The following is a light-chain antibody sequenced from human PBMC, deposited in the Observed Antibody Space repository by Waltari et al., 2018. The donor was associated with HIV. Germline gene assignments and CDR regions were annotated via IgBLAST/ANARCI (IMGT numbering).Light chain of an antibody. Sequence: VLTQSPGTLSLSPGERATFSCRASQSVSASDLAWYQQKPGQAPSLRMYGASTRAPGTPDRFSGSGSGSGTDFTLTISRLQPEDFAIYHCQQYGSSPITFGGGTKLEIK. CDR3: QQYGSSPIT. J-gene: IGKJ4*01. CDR1: QSVSASD. CDR2: GAS. V-gene: IGKV3-20*01.